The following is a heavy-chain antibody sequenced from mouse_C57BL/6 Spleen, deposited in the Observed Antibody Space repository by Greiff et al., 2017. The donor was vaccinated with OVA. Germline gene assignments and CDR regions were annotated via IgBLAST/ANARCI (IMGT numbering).Heavy chain of an antibody. CDR3: ASTTVVEGYYAMDY. CDR2: ISDGGSYT. Sequence: DVKLVESGGGLVKPGGSLKLSCAASGFTFSSYAMSWVRQTPEKRLEWVATISDGGSYTYYPDNVKGRFTISRDNAKNNLYLQMSHLKSEDTAMYYCASTTVVEGYYAMDYWGQGTSVTVSS. CDR1: GFTFSSYA. J-gene: IGHJ4*01. D-gene: IGHD1-1*01. V-gene: IGHV5-4*03.